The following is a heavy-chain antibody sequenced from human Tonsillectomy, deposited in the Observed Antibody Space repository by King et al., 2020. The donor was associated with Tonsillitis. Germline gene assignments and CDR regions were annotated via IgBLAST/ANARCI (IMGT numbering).Heavy chain of an antibody. J-gene: IGHJ3*02. CDR2: INSDGSST. V-gene: IGHV3-74*01. CDR1: GFTFSSYW. Sequence: VQLVESGGGLVQPGGSLRLSCAASGFTFSSYWMHWVRQAPGKGLVWVSRINSDGSSTSYADSVKGRFTISRDNAKNTLYLQMNSLRAEDTAVYYCARAPYSSGWYSQFDDAFDNWGQGKMVTVSS. CDR3: ARAPYSSGWYSQFDDAFDN. D-gene: IGHD6-19*01.